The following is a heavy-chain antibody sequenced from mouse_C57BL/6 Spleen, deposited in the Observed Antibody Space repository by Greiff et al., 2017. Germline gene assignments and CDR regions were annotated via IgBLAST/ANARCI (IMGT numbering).Heavy chain of an antibody. CDR3: ANNPGNFDY. J-gene: IGHJ2*01. D-gene: IGHD1-3*01. Sequence: QVQLKQSGPELVKPGASVKISCTASGYAFSSSWMNWVKQRPGKGLEWIGRIYPGDGDTNYNGKFKGRATLTADKSSSTAYMQLSSLTSEDSAVDFCANNPGNFDYWGQGTTLTVSS. CDR1: GYAFSSSW. CDR2: IYPGDGDT. V-gene: IGHV1-82*01.